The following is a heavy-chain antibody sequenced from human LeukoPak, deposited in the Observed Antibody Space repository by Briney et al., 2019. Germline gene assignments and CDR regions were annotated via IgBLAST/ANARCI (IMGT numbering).Heavy chain of an antibody. CDR3: ARVSVAAAEGDFYFDY. D-gene: IGHD6-13*01. CDR1: GFTVSSNY. J-gene: IGHJ4*02. Sequence: GGSLRLSCAASGFTVSSNYMSWVRQAPGKGLEWVSVIYSGGSTYYADSVKGGFTISRDNSKNTLYLQMNSLRAEDTAVYYCARVSVAAAEGDFYFDYWGQGTLVTVS. CDR2: IYSGGST. V-gene: IGHV3-66*01.